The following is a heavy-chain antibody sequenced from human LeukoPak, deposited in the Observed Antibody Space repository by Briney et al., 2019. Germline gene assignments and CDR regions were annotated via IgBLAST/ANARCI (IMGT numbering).Heavy chain of an antibody. V-gene: IGHV1-2*02. CDR3: ARDNYGDYPYYYYGMDV. D-gene: IGHD4-17*01. CDR1: GYTFTGYY. CDR2: INPNSGGT. J-gene: IGHJ6*02. Sequence: EASVKVSCTASGYTFTGYYMHWVRQAPGQGLEWMGWINPNSGGTNYAQKFQGRVTMTRDTSISTAYMELSRLRSDDTAVYYCARDNYGDYPYYYYGMDVWGQGTTVTVSS.